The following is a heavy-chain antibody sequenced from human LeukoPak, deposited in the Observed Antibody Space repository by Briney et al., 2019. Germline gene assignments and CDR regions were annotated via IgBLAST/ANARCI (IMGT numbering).Heavy chain of an antibody. CDR3: ATEPTRTPYYYMDV. V-gene: IGHV4-4*07. Sequence: SEALSLTCTVPGGSISSYYWNWIRQPAGKGLEWIGRISSSGSANYNPSLKSRVTLSVDTSKNQLSLILNSVTAADTAVFYCATEPTRTPYYYMDVWGTGTTVIVSS. CDR1: GGSISSYY. CDR2: ISSSGSA. D-gene: IGHD1-1*01. J-gene: IGHJ6*03.